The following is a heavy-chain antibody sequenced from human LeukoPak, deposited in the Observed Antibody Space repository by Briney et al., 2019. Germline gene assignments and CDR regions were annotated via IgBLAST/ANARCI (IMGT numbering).Heavy chain of an antibody. D-gene: IGHD1-26*01. J-gene: IGHJ3*02. CDR1: GYTLTELS. CDR3: ATKGSGSYLGAFDI. CDR2: FDPEDGET. V-gene: IGHV1-24*01. Sequence: GASVKVSCKVSGYTLTELSMHWVRQAPGKGLEWMGGFDPEDGETIYAQKFQGRVTMTEDTSTDTAYMELSSLRSEDTAVYYCATKGSGSYLGAFDIWGQGTMVTVSS.